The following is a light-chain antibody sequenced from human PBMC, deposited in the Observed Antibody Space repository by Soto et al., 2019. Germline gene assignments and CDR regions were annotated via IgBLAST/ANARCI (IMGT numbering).Light chain of an antibody. Sequence: EVVMTQSPAILSVSPGERATLSCRASQSVSSKLAWYHQKPGQAPRLLIYGASTRATGIPARFSGSGSGKEFTLTISSLQSEDFAVYYCQQYNNWPPTFGQGTKVDIK. CDR2: GAS. V-gene: IGKV3-15*01. J-gene: IGKJ1*01. CDR1: QSVSSK. CDR3: QQYNNWPPT.